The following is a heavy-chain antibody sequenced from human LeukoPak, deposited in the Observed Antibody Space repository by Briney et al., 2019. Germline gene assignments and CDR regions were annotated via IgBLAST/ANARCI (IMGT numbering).Heavy chain of an antibody. V-gene: IGHV5-51*01. J-gene: IGHJ4*02. CDR2: IYPDDSDT. CDR1: GYSFYTYW. Sequence: GESLKISCKGSGYSFYTYWIAWVRQMPGKGLEWMGIIYPDDSDTRYSPSFQGQVTISADKSTDTAYLQWRSLKASDTGMYYCVRQSLGEFKYWGQGTLVTVSS. CDR3: VRQSLGEFKY. D-gene: IGHD3-10*01.